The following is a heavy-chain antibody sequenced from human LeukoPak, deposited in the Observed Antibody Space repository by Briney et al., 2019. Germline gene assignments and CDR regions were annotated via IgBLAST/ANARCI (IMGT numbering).Heavy chain of an antibody. D-gene: IGHD2-2*01. CDR3: ARSHWGYCSSTSCYNYYFDY. CDR2: IYTSGST. Sequence: SQTLSLTCTVSGGSISSGSYYWSWIRRPAGKGLEWIGRIYTSGSTNYNPSLKSRVTISVDTSKNQVSLKLSSVTAADTAVYYCARSHWGYCSSTSCYNYYFDYWGQGTLVTVSS. J-gene: IGHJ4*02. V-gene: IGHV4-61*02. CDR1: GGSISSGSYY.